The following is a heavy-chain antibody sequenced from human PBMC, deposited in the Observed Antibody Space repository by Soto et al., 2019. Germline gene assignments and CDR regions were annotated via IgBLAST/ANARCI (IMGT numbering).Heavy chain of an antibody. Sequence: EVQLVESGGGLVQPGGSLRLSCVASGFTFTDHWMTWVRQAPGRRPEWVANIKPDGSEKYYMDSVRGRFAISRDNAKNSLSLLMNSLGPEDTAMFYCVRTRGGAAYDLWGQGTMVTVS. CDR2: IKPDGSEK. J-gene: IGHJ3*01. CDR1: GFTFTDHW. V-gene: IGHV3-7*05. D-gene: IGHD6-25*01. CDR3: VRTRGGAAYDL.